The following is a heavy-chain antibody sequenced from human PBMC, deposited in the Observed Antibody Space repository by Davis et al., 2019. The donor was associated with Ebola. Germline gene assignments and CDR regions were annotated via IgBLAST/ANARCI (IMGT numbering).Heavy chain of an antibody. CDR3: ARDLAAVAGDYFDY. Sequence: GESLKISCAASGFTFSSYSMNWVRQAPGKGLEWVSSISSSSSYIYYADSVKGRFTISRDNAKNSLYLQMNSLRAEDTAAYYCARDLAAVAGDYFDYWGQGTLVTVSS. J-gene: IGHJ4*02. CDR2: ISSSSSYI. CDR1: GFTFSSYS. V-gene: IGHV3-21*01. D-gene: IGHD6-19*01.